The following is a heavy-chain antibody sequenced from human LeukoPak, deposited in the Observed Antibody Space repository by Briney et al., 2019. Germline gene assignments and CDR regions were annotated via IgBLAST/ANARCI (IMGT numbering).Heavy chain of an antibody. D-gene: IGHD3-22*01. Sequence: KPSETLSLTCAVYGGSFSGYYWSWIRQPPGKGLEWIGEINHSGSTNYNPSLKSRVTISVDTSKNQFSLKLSSVTAADTAVYYCARAYYDSSGYPYYYYMDVWGKGTTVTVSS. CDR2: INHSGST. CDR1: GGSFSGYY. V-gene: IGHV4-34*01. J-gene: IGHJ6*03. CDR3: ARAYYDSSGYPYYYYMDV.